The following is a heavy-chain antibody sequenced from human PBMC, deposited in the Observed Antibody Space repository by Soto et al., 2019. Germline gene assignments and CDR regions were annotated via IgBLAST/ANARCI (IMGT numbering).Heavy chain of an antibody. J-gene: IGHJ3*02. D-gene: IGHD3-16*02. V-gene: IGHV4-31*03. CDR3: ARETSQITSGGVIVNFGYALDI. Sequence: SEPRSVKCSVSGGCISRCGYYWSWIRQHPGKGLEWIGYIYYSGSTYYNPSLKSRVTISVDTSKNQFSLKLSSVTAADTAVYYCARETSQITSGGVIVNFGYALDIWGQGTMVTVSS. CDR1: GGCISRCGYY. CDR2: IYYSGST.